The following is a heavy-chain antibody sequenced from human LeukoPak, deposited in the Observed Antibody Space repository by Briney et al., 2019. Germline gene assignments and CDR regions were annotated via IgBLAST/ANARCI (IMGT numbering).Heavy chain of an antibody. D-gene: IGHD6-13*01. Sequence: AGGSLRLSCAASGFTFSSYAMSWVRQAPGKGLEGVSAISGSGGSTYYADSVKGRFTISRDNSKNTLYLKMNSLRAEDTAVYYCAKDHPIRLLWAAAGTGYYFDYWGQGTLVTVSS. V-gene: IGHV3-23*01. CDR2: ISGSGGST. J-gene: IGHJ4*02. CDR3: AKDHPIRLLWAAAGTGYYFDY. CDR1: GFTFSSYA.